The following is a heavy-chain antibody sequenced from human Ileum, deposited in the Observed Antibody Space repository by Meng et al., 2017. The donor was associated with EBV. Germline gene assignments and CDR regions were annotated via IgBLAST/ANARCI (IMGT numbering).Heavy chain of an antibody. D-gene: IGHD4-11*01. CDR1: RAPNSSRSYS. J-gene: IGHJ4*02. V-gene: IGHV4-39*07. CDR2: FYYSGNS. Sequence: HLHEACPVLGLPSVPLLLTSIGPRAPNSSRSYSCGWIRQPPGKGLESIGSFYYSGNSHYNPTLKSRVTISLDTSKNQFSLNLRSVTAADTAVYFCARDVVDSTYGRFSDCWGQGSLVTVSS. CDR3: ARDVVDSTYGRFSDC.